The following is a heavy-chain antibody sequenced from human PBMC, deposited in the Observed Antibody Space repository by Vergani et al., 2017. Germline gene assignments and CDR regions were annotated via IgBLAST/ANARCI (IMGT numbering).Heavy chain of an antibody. CDR1: GFTFSSYS. D-gene: IGHD2-15*01. CDR2: ISSSSSTI. Sequence: EVQLVESGGGLVQPGGSLRLSCAASGFTFSSYSMNWVRQAPGKGLEWVSYISSSSSTIYYADSVKGRFTISRDNAKNSLYLQMNSLRDEDTAVYYCARDPYGYCSGGSCYQVNWFDPWGQGTLVTVSS. J-gene: IGHJ5*02. V-gene: IGHV3-48*02. CDR3: ARDPYGYCSGGSCYQVNWFDP.